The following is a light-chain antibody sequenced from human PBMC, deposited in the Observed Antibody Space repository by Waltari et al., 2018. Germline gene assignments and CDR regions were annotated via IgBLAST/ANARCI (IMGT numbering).Light chain of an antibody. CDR2: GAS. J-gene: IGKJ2*01. CDR1: KRVSSN. CDR3: QQYNNWPYT. Sequence: EIVMTQSPATLSVSPGERATLSCRASKRVSSNLPWYQQKPGQAPRPLIYGASTRATGIPARFSGSWSGTEFTLTISSLQSEDFAVYYCQQYNNWPYTFGQGTKLEIK. V-gene: IGKV3-15*01.